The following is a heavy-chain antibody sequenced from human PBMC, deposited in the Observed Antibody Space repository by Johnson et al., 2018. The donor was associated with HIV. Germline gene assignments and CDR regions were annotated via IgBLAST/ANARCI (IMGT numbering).Heavy chain of an antibody. Sequence: VQLVESGGGLVQPGRSLRLSCAASGFTFSRYTVNWVRQAPGKGLEWVSYISSSGSSIYYADSVKGRFTISRDNSKNTLYLQINSLGAEDTAVYYCARSYSSSWYGAFDIWGQGTMVTVSS. D-gene: IGHD6-13*01. V-gene: IGHV3-48*01. CDR3: ARSYSSSWYGAFDI. J-gene: IGHJ3*02. CDR1: GFTFSRYT. CDR2: ISSSGSSI.